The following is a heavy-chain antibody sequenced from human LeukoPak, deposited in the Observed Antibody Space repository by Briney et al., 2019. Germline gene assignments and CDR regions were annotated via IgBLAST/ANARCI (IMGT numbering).Heavy chain of an antibody. CDR2: ISYDGSNK. CDR1: GFTFSSYG. CDR3: AKIARWELYDAFDI. D-gene: IGHD1-26*01. J-gene: IGHJ3*02. Sequence: GGSLRLSCAASGFTFSSYGMHWVRQAPGKGLEWVAVISYDGSNKYYADSVKGRFTISRDNSKNTLYLQMNSLRAEDTAVYYCAKIARWELYDAFDIWGQGTMVTVSS. V-gene: IGHV3-30*18.